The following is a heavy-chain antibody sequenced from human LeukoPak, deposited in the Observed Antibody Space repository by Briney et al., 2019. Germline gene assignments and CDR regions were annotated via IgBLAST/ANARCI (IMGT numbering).Heavy chain of an antibody. CDR2: ISGSGGST. Sequence: VGGLRLSCAASGFTFSSYAMSWVRQAPGKGLEWVSAISGSGGSTYYADSVKGRFTISRDNSKNTLYLQMNSLRAEDTAVYYCAKGRGYSYGYGFDPWGQGTLVTVSS. D-gene: IGHD5-18*01. J-gene: IGHJ5*02. CDR1: GFTFSSYA. CDR3: AKGRGYSYGYGFDP. V-gene: IGHV3-23*01.